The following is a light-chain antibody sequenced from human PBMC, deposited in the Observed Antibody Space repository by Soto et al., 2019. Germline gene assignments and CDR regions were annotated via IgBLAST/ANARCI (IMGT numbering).Light chain of an antibody. CDR1: QSISSW. CDR2: KAS. Sequence: DIQMTQSPSTLSASVGDRVTITCRARQSISSWLAWYQQNPGKAPKLLSYKASSLESGVPSRCSGSGSVTEFTLTISCLQPDDFATYYCQQYKTYSFGPGNKVDIK. CDR3: QQYKTYS. V-gene: IGKV1-5*03. J-gene: IGKJ3*01.